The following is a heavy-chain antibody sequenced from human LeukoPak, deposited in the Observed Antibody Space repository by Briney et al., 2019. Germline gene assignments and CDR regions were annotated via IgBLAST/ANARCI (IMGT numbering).Heavy chain of an antibody. J-gene: IGHJ4*02. V-gene: IGHV3-30-3*01. CDR1: GFTFSSYV. CDR3: AKDRVSGSYTGADY. CDR2: ISYDGSNK. D-gene: IGHD1-26*01. Sequence: GGSLRLSCAASGFTFSSYVMHWVRQAPGKGLEWVAVISYDGSNKYYADSVKGRFTISRDNSKNTLYLQMNSLRAEDTAVYCCAKDRVSGSYTGADYWGQGTLVTVSS.